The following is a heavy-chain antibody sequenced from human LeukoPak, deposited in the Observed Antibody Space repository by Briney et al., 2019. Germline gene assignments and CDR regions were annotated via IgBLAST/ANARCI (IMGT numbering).Heavy chain of an antibody. Sequence: GASVKVSCKASGYSFTSYYLRWVRQAPGQGLEWMGIINPSGGSTNYAQKFQGRVTMTKDTSTSTVYMELSSLRSEDTAVYYCARGEQWLTLSPLRDWGQGTLVTVSS. CDR3: ARGEQWLTLSPLRD. CDR2: INPSGGST. D-gene: IGHD6-19*01. CDR1: GYSFTSYY. J-gene: IGHJ4*02. V-gene: IGHV1-46*01.